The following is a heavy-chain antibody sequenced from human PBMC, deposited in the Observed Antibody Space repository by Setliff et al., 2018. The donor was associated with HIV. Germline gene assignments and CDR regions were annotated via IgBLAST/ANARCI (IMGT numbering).Heavy chain of an antibody. CDR2: IYTSGST. V-gene: IGHV4-61*02. J-gene: IGHJ6*02. CDR3: ARDRESSSWYYYYYYGMDV. Sequence: SETLSLTCTVSGGSINSGSYYWSWIRQPAGKGLEWIGRIYTSGSTNYNPSLKGRVTISVDTSKNQFSLKLSSVTAADTAVYYCARDRESSSWYYYYYYGMDVWGQGTTVTVSS. CDR1: GGSINSGSYY. D-gene: IGHD6-13*01.